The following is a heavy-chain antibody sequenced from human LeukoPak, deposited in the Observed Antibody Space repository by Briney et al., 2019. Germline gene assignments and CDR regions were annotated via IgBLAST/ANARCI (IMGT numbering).Heavy chain of an antibody. CDR3: VRGALPGDNWYFDL. J-gene: IGHJ2*01. CDR2: FGSAGDT. V-gene: IGHV3-13*01. Sequence: PGGSLRLSCATSGFPFSAYDMPWVRQAPGKGLEWVSAFGSAGDTYYPGAVKGRFTISRDYAKNSLFLQMNNLIAGDTAVYFCVRGALPGDNWYFDLWGRGTLVTVSS. CDR1: GFPFSAYD.